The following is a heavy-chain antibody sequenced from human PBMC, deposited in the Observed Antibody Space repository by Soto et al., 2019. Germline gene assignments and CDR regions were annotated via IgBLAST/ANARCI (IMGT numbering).Heavy chain of an antibody. CDR3: AKGGHRIAAHQGLDI. Sequence: GGSLRLSCAASGFTFSSYGMHWVRQAPGKGLEWVAVISYDGSNKYYADSVKGRFTISRDDSKNTLYLQMNSLRAEDTAVYYCAKGGHRIAAHQGLDIWGQGTMVTVSS. CDR1: GFTFSSYG. CDR2: ISYDGSNK. V-gene: IGHV3-30*18. J-gene: IGHJ3*02. D-gene: IGHD6-6*01.